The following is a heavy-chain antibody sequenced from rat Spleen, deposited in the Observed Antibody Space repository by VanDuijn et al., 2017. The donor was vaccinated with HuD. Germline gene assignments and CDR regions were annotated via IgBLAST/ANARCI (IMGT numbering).Heavy chain of an antibody. J-gene: IGHJ3*01. Sequence: EVQLVESDGGLVQPGRSLKLSCAASGFTFTDFFMAWVRQAPTMGLEWVATISSDGASTYYRNSVRGRFTISRDNAKSTLYLQMDSLRSEDTATYYCARHVDYSSYTDWFAYWGQGTLVTVSS. CDR3: ARHVDYSSYTDWFAY. CDR2: ISSDGAST. V-gene: IGHV5-29*01. CDR1: GFTFTDFF. D-gene: IGHD1-2*01.